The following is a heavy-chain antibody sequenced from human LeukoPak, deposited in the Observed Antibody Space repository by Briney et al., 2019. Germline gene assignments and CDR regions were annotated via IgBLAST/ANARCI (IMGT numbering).Heavy chain of an antibody. CDR3: ARDQKETLYYDSSGYYDY. J-gene: IGHJ4*02. V-gene: IGHV3-53*01. CDR2: IYSGGST. CDR1: GFTVSSNY. Sequence: GGSLRLSCAASGFTVSSNYMSWVRQAPGKGLEWVSVIYSGGSTYYADSVKGRFTISRDNSKNTLYLQMNSLRAEDTAVYYCARDQKETLYYDSSGYYDYWGQGTLATVSS. D-gene: IGHD3-22*01.